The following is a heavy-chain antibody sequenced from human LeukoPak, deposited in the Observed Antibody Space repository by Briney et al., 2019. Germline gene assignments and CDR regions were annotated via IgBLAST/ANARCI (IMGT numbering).Heavy chain of an antibody. CDR3: AKGTRGNPAAPVDY. D-gene: IGHD2-2*01. V-gene: IGHV3-9*01. CDR2: ISWNSGSI. Sequence: GGSLRLSCAASGFTFDDYAMHWVRQAPGKGLEWVSGISWNSGSIGYADSVKGRFTISRDNAKNSLYLQMNSLRAEDTALYYCAKGTRGNPAAPVDYWGQGTLVTVSS. CDR1: GFTFDDYA. J-gene: IGHJ4*02.